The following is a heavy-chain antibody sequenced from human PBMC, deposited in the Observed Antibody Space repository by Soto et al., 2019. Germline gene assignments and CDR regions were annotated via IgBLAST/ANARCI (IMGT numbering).Heavy chain of an antibody. J-gene: IGHJ6*02. Sequence: LGESLKISCKGSGSSFTSYWIGWVRQMPGKGLEWMGIIYPGDSDTRYSPSFQGQVTISANKSISTAYLQWSSLKASDTAMYYCARLGIAVAGTYGMDVWGQGTTVTVSS. CDR3: ARLGIAVAGTYGMDV. CDR2: IYPGDSDT. CDR1: GSSFTSYW. V-gene: IGHV5-51*01. D-gene: IGHD6-19*01.